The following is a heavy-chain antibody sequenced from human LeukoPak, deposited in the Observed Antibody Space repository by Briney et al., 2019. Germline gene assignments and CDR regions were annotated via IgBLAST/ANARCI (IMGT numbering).Heavy chain of an antibody. D-gene: IGHD6-13*01. J-gene: IGHJ5*02. Sequence: PGGSLRLSCTASGFTFGDYAMSWFRQAPGKGLEWVGFIRSKAYGGTTEYAASVKGRFTISRDDSKSIAYLQMNSLKTEDTAVYYCTRVIAAAGTRWFDPWGQGTLVTVSS. V-gene: IGHV3-49*03. CDR2: IRSKAYGGTT. CDR1: GFTFGDYA. CDR3: TRVIAAAGTRWFDP.